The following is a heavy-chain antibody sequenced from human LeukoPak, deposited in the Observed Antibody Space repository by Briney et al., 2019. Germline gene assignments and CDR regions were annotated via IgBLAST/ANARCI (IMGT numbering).Heavy chain of an antibody. V-gene: IGHV4-34*01. CDR1: GGSFSGYY. J-gene: IGHJ6*03. CDR3: ARSKGSTAYMDV. CDR2: INHSGST. D-gene: IGHD2-2*01. Sequence: SETLSLTCAVYGGSFSGYYWSWIRQPPGKGLEWIGEINHSGSTNYNPSLKSRVTISVDTSKNQFSLKLSSVTAADTAVYYCARSKGSTAYMDVWGKGTTVTVSS.